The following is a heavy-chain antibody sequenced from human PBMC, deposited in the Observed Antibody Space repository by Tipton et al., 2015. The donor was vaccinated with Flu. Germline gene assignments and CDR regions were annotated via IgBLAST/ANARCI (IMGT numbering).Heavy chain of an antibody. D-gene: IGHD2-2*01. CDR2: IYHSGGT. CDR1: GYSISSGYY. J-gene: IGHJ5*02. Sequence: GLVKPSETLSLTCTVSGYSISSGYYWGWIRQPPGKGLEWIGNIYHSGGTYYNPSLKGRVTMTRDTSTSTVYVELTGLTSEDSATYYCARDPSRGYGESNWFGPWGQGTLVTVSS. V-gene: IGHV4-38-2*02. CDR3: ARDPSRGYGESNWFGP.